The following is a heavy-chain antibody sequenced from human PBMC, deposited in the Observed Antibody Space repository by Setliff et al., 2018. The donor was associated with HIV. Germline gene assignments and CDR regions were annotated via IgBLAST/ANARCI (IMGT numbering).Heavy chain of an antibody. CDR2: IYPGDSDT. D-gene: IGHD3-22*01. CDR3: ARLRDSSGYYYVGGAFDI. J-gene: IGHJ3*02. CDR1: GYSFTTYW. Sequence: GESLTISCKGSGYSFTTYWIGWVRQMPGKGLEWMGIIYPGDSDTRYSPSFQGQVTISADKSISTAYLQWSSLKASDTAMYYCARLRDSSGYYYVGGAFDIWGQGTMVTVSS. V-gene: IGHV5-51*01.